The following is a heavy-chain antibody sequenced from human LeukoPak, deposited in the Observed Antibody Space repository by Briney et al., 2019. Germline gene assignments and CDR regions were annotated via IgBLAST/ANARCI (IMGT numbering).Heavy chain of an antibody. CDR3: TRVPRESYAH. CDR2: MNPNSGNT. J-gene: IGHJ4*02. V-gene: IGHV1-8*01. CDR1: GYTFTSHD. D-gene: IGHD3-16*01. Sequence: ASVKVSCKASGYTFTSHDINWARQATGQGLEWLGFMNPNSGNTGYAQKFQGRVIMTSDTSITTAYMELSSLTSEDTAVYYCTRVPRESYAHWGQGTLVTVSS.